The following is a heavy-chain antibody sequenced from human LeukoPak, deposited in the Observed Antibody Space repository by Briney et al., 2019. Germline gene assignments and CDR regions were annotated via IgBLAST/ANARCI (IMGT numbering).Heavy chain of an antibody. J-gene: IGHJ6*03. CDR2: IYYSGST. CDR3: AGGYCSSTSCYPYYYYYYMDV. Sequence: SETLSLTCTVSGGSISSYYWSWIRQSPGKGLEWIGYIYYSGSTNYNPSLKSRVTISVDTSKNQFSLKLSSVTAADTAVYYCAGGYCSSTSCYPYYYYYYMDVWGKGTTVTISS. D-gene: IGHD2-2*01. CDR1: GGSISSYY. V-gene: IGHV4-59*01.